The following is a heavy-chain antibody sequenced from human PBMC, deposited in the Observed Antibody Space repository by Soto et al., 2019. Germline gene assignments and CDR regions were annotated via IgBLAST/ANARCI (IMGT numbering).Heavy chain of an antibody. CDR2: TYYRSNWYT. D-gene: IGHD6-19*01. CDR3: ARGSYYSGWV. V-gene: IGHV6-1*01. CDR1: GDSVSSTSTA. J-gene: IGHJ4*02. Sequence: SPTLSLTCAISGDSVSSTSTAWSLIRQSPSRGLEWLGRTYYRSNWYTDYAVSVKSRITISPDTSKNQFSLQLNSVTPEDTAVYYCARGSYYSGWVWGQGTLVTVSS.